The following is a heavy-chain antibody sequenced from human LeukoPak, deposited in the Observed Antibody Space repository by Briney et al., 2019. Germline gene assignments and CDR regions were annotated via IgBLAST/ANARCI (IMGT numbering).Heavy chain of an antibody. CDR3: ARHDSFIPY. V-gene: IGHV3-23*01. Sequence: GGSLRLSCAASGFTFNYYAMSWVRQAPGKGLEWVSGISDNEGRTYYTDSVKGRFTISRDNAKNTVYLQMHDLRADDTAVYFCARHDSFIPYWGQGTLVTVSS. CDR2: ISDNEGRT. J-gene: IGHJ4*02. CDR1: GFTFNYYA. D-gene: IGHD5-18*01.